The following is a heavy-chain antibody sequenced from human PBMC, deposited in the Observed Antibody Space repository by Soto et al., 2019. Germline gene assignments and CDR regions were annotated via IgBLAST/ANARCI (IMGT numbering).Heavy chain of an antibody. V-gene: IGHV3-23*01. CDR3: AKDLSERRSRGTYAFDI. D-gene: IGHD3-22*01. CDR2: ISGSGGSA. J-gene: IGHJ3*02. CDR1: GFNCRSFA. Sequence: RHRNAVAGFNCRSFAMSRVRQKQGKGLEWVSGISGSGGSAYYADSVQGRFTITRDNSKNTLYLQMNSLRAEDTAVYYCAKDLSERRSRGTYAFDIRGQGTMVTVSS.